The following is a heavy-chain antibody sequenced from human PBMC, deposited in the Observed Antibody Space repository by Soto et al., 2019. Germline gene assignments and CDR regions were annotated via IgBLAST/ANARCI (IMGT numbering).Heavy chain of an antibody. D-gene: IGHD3-10*01. CDR3: ASAKHPPRAQWNSGRNGQGGGGNDY. CDR1: GGPFSSFA. Sequence: QVQLVQSGAEVKKPGSSVKVSCKTSGGPFSSFATSWVRQAPGQGLEWMGGIIPLFGPAKYAEKFQGRVTISADESTSTAYLELSKLTSEDTAIYYCASAKHPPRAQWNSGRNGQGGGGNDYWGKGTLVTVSS. CDR2: IIPLFGPA. V-gene: IGHV1-69*01. J-gene: IGHJ4*02.